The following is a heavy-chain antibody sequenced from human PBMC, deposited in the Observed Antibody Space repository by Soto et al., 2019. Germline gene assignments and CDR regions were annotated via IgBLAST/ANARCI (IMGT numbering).Heavy chain of an antibody. J-gene: IGHJ6*02. CDR3: AREGGAVNYYYGMDV. Sequence: QVQLQESGPGLVKPSETLSLTCTVSGGSISSYYWSWIRQPPGKGLEWIGYIYYSGRTNYNPSLNGRFTITVDTSKNQFSLNLSSVTAADTAVYYCAREGGAVNYYYGMDVWGQGTTVTVSS. CDR1: GGSISSYY. D-gene: IGHD4-4*01. CDR2: IYYSGRT. V-gene: IGHV4-59*01.